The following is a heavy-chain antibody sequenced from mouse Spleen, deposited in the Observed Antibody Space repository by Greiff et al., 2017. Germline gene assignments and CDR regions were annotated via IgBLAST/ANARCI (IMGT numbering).Heavy chain of an antibody. V-gene: IGHV1-18*01. D-gene: IGHD2-4*01. CDR3: ARGGMITGAY. J-gene: IGHJ3*01. CDR1: GYTFTDYN. CDR2: INPNNGGT. Sequence: VQLKQSGPELVKPGASVKIPCKASGYTFTDYNMDWVKQSHGKSLEWIGDINPNNGGTIYNQKFKGKATLTVDKSSSTAYMELRSLTSEDTAVYYCARGGMITGAYWGQGTLVTVSA.